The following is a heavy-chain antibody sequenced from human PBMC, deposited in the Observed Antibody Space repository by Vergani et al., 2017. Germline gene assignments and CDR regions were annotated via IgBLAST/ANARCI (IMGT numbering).Heavy chain of an antibody. Sequence: QVQLQESGPGLVKPSETLSLTCTVSGDSVISTDYHWGWIRQPPGKGLEWIGSMDYSGSTSYNPSLESRISISFETPKNQFSLRLTSVTAADTAVYYCAKKGGQYQLLPSGYFDYWGQGTLVTVSS. CDR3: AKKGGQYQLLPSGYFDY. CDR2: MDYSGST. D-gene: IGHD2-2*01. CDR1: GDSVISTDYH. V-gene: IGHV4-39*01. J-gene: IGHJ4*02.